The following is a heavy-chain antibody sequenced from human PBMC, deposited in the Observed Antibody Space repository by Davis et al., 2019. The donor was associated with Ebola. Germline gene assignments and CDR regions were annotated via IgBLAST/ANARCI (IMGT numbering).Heavy chain of an antibody. CDR3: ARVRWLQLVYFDY. D-gene: IGHD5-24*01. Sequence: PGGSLRLSCAASGFTFSSYSMNWVRQAPGKGLEWVSYISSSSSTIYYADSVKGRFTISRDNAKNSLYLQMNSLRAEDTSVYYCARVRWLQLVYFDYWGQGILVTVSS. CDR1: GFTFSSYS. CDR2: ISSSSSTI. V-gene: IGHV3-48*01. J-gene: IGHJ4*02.